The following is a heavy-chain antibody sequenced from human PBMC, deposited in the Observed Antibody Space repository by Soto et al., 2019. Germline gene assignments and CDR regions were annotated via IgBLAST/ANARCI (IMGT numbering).Heavy chain of an antibody. V-gene: IGHV5-51*01. J-gene: IGHJ2*01. CDR1: GYSFTSYW. CDR3: ARPPTTQPGYWYFDL. D-gene: IGHD1-1*01. CDR2: IYPGDSDT. Sequence: GESLKISCKGSGYSFTSYWIGWVRQMPGKGLEWMGIIYPGDSDTRYSPSFQGQVTISADNAKNSLYLQMNSLRAEDTAVYYCARPPTTQPGYWYFDLWGRGTLVTVSS.